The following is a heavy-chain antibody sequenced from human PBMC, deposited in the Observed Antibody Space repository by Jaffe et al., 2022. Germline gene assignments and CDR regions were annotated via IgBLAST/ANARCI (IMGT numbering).Heavy chain of an antibody. CDR1: GFTFSSYG. V-gene: IGHV3-30*02. Sequence: QVQLVESGGGVVQPGGSLRLSCAASGFTFSSYGMHWVRQAPGKGLEWVAFIRYDGSNKYYADSVKGRFTISRDNSKNTLYLQMNSLRAEDTAVYYCAKDRFLEWLSQTYYFDYWGQGTLVTVSS. CDR2: IRYDGSNK. CDR3: AKDRFLEWLSQTYYFDY. J-gene: IGHJ4*02. D-gene: IGHD3-3*01.